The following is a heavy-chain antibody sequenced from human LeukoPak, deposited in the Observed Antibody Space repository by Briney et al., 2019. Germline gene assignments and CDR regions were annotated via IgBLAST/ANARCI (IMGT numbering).Heavy chain of an antibody. V-gene: IGHV4-34*01. CDR3: ARGNPDYFDY. CDR1: GGSFSGYY. J-gene: IGHJ4*02. CDR2: INHSGST. Sequence: SETLSLTCAVYGGSFSGYYWSWIRQPPGKGLEWIGEINHSGSTNYNPSLKSRVTIPVDTSKNQFSLKLSSVTAADTAVYYCARGNPDYFDYWGQGTLVTVSS.